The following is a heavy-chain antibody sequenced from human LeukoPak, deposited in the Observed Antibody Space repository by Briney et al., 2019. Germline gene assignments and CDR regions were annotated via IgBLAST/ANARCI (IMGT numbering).Heavy chain of an antibody. CDR2: IIPIFGTA. CDR3: ARDMADHYYDSSGYYSFDY. D-gene: IGHD3-22*01. J-gene: IGHJ4*02. V-gene: IGHV1-69*05. Sequence: SVKVSCKASGGTFSSYAISWVRQAPGQGLEWMGRIIPIFGTANYAQKFQGRVTITTDESTSTAYMELSSLRSEDTAVYYCARDMADHYYDSSGYYSFDYWRQGTLVTVSS. CDR1: GGTFSSYA.